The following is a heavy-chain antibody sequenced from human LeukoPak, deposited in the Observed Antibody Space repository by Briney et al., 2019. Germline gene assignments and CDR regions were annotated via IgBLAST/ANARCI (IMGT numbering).Heavy chain of an antibody. CDR2: ISESGSDT. CDR3: ARSFFSCTGGSCYLDH. D-gene: IGHD2-15*01. Sequence: GGSLRLSCAVSGFTFSNYGMTWVRQAPGKGPEWVSSISESGSDTQYADSVRGRFTVSRDNSRNTLYLQMNSLRAGDTAMYYCARSFFSCTGGSCYLDHWGRGTLVSVSS. CDR1: GFTFSNYG. V-gene: IGHV3-23*01. J-gene: IGHJ4*02.